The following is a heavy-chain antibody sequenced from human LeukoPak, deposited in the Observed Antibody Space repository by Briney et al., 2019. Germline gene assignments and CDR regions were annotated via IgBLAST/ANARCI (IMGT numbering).Heavy chain of an antibody. D-gene: IGHD5-18*01. CDR1: GGSISSGDYY. Sequence: SETLSLTCTVSGGSISSGDYYWSWIRQPPGKGLEWIGYIYYSGSTNYNPSLKSRVTISVDTSKNQFSLKLSSVTAADTAVYYCARGGYSYGSLFAFDIWGQGTMVTVSS. CDR2: IYYSGST. J-gene: IGHJ3*02. CDR3: ARGGYSYGSLFAFDI. V-gene: IGHV4-61*08.